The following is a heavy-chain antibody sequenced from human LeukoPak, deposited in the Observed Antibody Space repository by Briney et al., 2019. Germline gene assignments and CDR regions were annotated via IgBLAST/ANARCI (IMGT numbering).Heavy chain of an antibody. CDR1: GFTFSSYW. CDR3: AELGITMIGGV. Sequence: GGSLRLSCVATGFTFSSYWMSWVRQAPGKGLEWVSAISGSGGSTYYADSVKGRFTISRDNSKNSLYLQMNSLRAEDTAVYYCAELGITMIGGVWGKGTTVTISS. V-gene: IGHV3-23*01. D-gene: IGHD3-10*02. J-gene: IGHJ6*04. CDR2: ISGSGGST.